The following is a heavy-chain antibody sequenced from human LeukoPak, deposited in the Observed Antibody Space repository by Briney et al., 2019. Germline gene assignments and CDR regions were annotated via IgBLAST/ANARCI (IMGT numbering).Heavy chain of an antibody. V-gene: IGHV4-59*08. CDR2: IHYSGST. CDR3: ARNAVEQQLAYFDY. CDR1: GGSISTYY. J-gene: IGHJ4*02. Sequence: PSETLSLTCTVSGGSISTYYWSWIRQPPGKGLEWIAYIHYSGSTYYNPSLKSRVSISVDTPKSQFSLKLSSVTAADTAVYYCARNAVEQQLAYFDYWGQGALVTVSS. D-gene: IGHD6-13*01.